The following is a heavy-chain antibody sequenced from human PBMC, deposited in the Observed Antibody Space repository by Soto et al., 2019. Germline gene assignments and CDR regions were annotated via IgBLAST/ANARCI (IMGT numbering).Heavy chain of an antibody. D-gene: IGHD6-13*01. CDR1: GGSISSSSYY. J-gene: IGHJ5*02. CDR3: ARQIGEQQLAPTLYNWFDP. V-gene: IGHV4-39*01. CDR2: IYYSGST. Sequence: SETLSLTCTVSGGSISSSSYYWGWIRQPPGKGLEWIGSIYYSGSTYYNPSLKSRVTISVDTSKNQFSLKLSSVTAADTAVYYCARQIGEQQLAPTLYNWFDPWGQGTLVTVSS.